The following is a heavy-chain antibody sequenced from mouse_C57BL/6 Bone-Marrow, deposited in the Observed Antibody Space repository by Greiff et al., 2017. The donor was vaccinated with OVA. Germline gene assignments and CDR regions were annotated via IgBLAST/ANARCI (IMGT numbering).Heavy chain of an antibody. CDR2: IDPTNDYT. CDR1: GYTFTSYT. J-gene: IGHJ2*01. CDR3: TRGDDFDY. V-gene: IGHV1-4*01. Sequence: QVQLQQSGAELARPGASVKMSCKASGYTFTSYTIHWVKQRPGQGLEWIGYIDPTNDYTNYNQKFKGKATLTADKSSSTAYMQLSSLTSEDSAVYYCTRGDDFDYWGQGTTLTVSS.